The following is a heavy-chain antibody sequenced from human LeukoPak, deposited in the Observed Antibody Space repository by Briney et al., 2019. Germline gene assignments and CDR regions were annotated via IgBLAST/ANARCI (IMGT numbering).Heavy chain of an antibody. CDR2: IYLGGTT. V-gene: IGHV4-61*02. J-gene: IGHJ5*02. CDR3: ARGDGDYGGGRFDP. Sequence: SQTLSLTCAVSGGSLRGGNYYWNFIRPPAGEGLEWIGRIYLGGTTDYNPSLKSRLTISLDKSKNQFSLLLTSVTAADTAIYYCARGDGDYGGGRFDPWGQGILVTVSS. CDR1: GGSLRGGNYY. D-gene: IGHD4-17*01.